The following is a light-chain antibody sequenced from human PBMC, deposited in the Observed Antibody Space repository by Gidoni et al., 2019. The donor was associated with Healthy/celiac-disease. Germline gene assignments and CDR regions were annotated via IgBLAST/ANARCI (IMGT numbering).Light chain of an antibody. J-gene: IGKJ3*01. CDR1: QRVSSS. Sequence: IVLPQSPATLSLSPGERATLSCRASQRVSSSLAWYQQKPGQSPRLLIYDASNRATGIPARFSGSGSGTDFTLTISRLEPEDFAVYYCQQSSNWLFTFGPGTKVDIK. CDR2: DAS. V-gene: IGKV3-11*01. CDR3: QQSSNWLFT.